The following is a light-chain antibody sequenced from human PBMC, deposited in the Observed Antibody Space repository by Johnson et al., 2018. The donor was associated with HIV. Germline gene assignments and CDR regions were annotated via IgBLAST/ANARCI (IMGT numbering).Light chain of an antibody. V-gene: IGLV1-51*02. Sequence: QPVLTQPPSVSAAPGQRVTISCSGRGSNIGSHYVSWYQQLPGTAPKLLIFENDKRPSGIPDRFSGPKSGTSATLGLTGLQAGDEADYYCGTWDNSLSIGYVFGTGTKVTVL. CDR3: GTWDNSLSIGYV. J-gene: IGLJ1*01. CDR2: END. CDR1: GSNIGSHY.